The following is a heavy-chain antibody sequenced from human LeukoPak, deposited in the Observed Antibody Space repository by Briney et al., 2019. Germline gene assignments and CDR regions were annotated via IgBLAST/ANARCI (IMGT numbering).Heavy chain of an antibody. CDR2: ISSSSRYT. Sequence: PGGSLRLSCAASGFTFSDYYMNWIRQGPGKGLEWISYISSSSRYTNYAGSVKGRFTISRDNAKNSPYLQMNSLRAEDTAFYFCVRGEKYSGTYFGYWGQGTLVTVSS. D-gene: IGHD1-26*01. V-gene: IGHV3-11*05. J-gene: IGHJ4*02. CDR3: VRGEKYSGTYFGY. CDR1: GFTFSDYY.